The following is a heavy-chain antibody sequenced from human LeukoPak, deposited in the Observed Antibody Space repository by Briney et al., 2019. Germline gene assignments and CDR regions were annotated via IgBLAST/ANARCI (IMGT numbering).Heavy chain of an antibody. CDR3: ARFGVDYDMDV. Sequence: SETLSLTCTVSGGSISGHYWTWIRQPPGKGLEWIGQIHYSGRPDYNPSLKSRVTISVDTSKNQLSLKVTSVTGADTAAHYCARFGVDYDMDVWGQGTTVTVSS. D-gene: IGHD3-16*01. V-gene: IGHV4-59*11. CDR1: GGSISGHY. CDR2: IHYSGRP. J-gene: IGHJ6*02.